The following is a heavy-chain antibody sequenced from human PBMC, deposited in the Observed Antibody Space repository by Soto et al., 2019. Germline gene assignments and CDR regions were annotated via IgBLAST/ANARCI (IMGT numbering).Heavy chain of an antibody. V-gene: IGHV3-11*06. J-gene: IGHJ3*02. Sequence: PGGSLRLSCAASGFTFSDYYMSWIRQAPGKGLEWVSYISSSSSYTNYADSVKGRFTISRDNAKNSLYLQMNSLRAEDTAVYYCASLDYGDYAAHASDIWGQGTMVTVSS. CDR1: GFTFSDYY. CDR2: ISSSSSYT. CDR3: ASLDYGDYAAHASDI. D-gene: IGHD4-17*01.